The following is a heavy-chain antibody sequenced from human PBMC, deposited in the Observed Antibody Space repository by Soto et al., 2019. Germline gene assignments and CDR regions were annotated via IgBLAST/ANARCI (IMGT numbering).Heavy chain of an antibody. V-gene: IGHV1-18*01. Sequence: ASVKVSCKASGYTFTNYGINWVRQAPGLGLEWMGWINVYNGKTNYAQKFQARATMTTDTSTNSVYMELRSLRSDDTAVYYCARGPDPTYFDYWGQGTLVTVSS. J-gene: IGHJ4*02. CDR3: ARGPDPTYFDY. CDR1: GYTFTNYG. CDR2: INVYNGKT.